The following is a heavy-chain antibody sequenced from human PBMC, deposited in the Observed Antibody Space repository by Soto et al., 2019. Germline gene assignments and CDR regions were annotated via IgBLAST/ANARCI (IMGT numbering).Heavy chain of an antibody. J-gene: IGHJ4*01. V-gene: IGHV1-46*01. D-gene: IGHD3-22*01. CDR1: GYTFTSHY. CDR2: INPSGGDT. CDR3: ARDRDYYDGSGYWFFDY. Sequence: GASVKVSCKASGYTFTSHYMHWVRQAPGQGLEWMGIINPSGGDTTYAQNFQGRVTLARDTSTSTVYMELSSLRSEDTAVYCCARDRDYYDGSGYWFFDYWG.